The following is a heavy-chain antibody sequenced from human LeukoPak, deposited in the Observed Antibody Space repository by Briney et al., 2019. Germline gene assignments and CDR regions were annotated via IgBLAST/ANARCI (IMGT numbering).Heavy chain of an antibody. CDR1: GGSISSGGYS. J-gene: IGHJ4*02. CDR3: ARVTEYIVEYYFDY. V-gene: IGHV4-61*08. D-gene: IGHD3-22*01. CDR2: FYYSGSS. Sequence: PSETLSLTCAVYGGSISSGGYSWSWIRQPPGKGLEWIGYFYYSGSSNYIPSLKCQDPISVDTSKNQFSLRLCSVTAADTAVDYCARVTEYIVEYYFDYWGQGTLVTASP.